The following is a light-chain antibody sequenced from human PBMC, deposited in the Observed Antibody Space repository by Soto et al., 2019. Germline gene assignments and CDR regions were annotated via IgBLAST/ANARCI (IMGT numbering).Light chain of an antibody. V-gene: IGKV1-12*01. J-gene: IGKJ2*01. CDR3: QQSNIFPYT. CDR1: QGISGW. CDR2: TAS. Sequence: DIQMTQSPSSVSASVGDRVTITCRASQGISGWLAWYQQKPGKAPKLLIYTASTLQSGVPSRFSGSGSGTDYPLTISSLQPEDFATYFCQQSNIFPYTFGQGTKLEIK.